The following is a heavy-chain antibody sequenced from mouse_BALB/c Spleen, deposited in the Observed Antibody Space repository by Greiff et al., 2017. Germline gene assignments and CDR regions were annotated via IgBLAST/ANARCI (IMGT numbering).Heavy chain of an antibody. Sequence: EVMLVESGGGLVKPGGSLKLSCAASGFTFSSYTMSWVRQTPEKRLEWVATISSGGSYTYYPDSVKGRFTISRDNAKNTLYLQMSSLKSEDTAMYYCTRANFDYWGQGTTLTVSS. V-gene: IGHV5-6-4*01. J-gene: IGHJ2*01. CDR3: TRANFDY. CDR1: GFTFSSYT. CDR2: ISSGGSYT.